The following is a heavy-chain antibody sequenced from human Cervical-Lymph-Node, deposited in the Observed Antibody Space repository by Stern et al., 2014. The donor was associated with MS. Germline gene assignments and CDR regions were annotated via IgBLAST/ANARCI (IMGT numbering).Heavy chain of an antibody. V-gene: IGHV7-4-1*02. CDR1: GYTFTNFA. CDR2: ITTNTGNP. Sequence: VQLVESGSELKKPGASVKVSCKASGYTFTNFAISWVRQAPGQGLHWMGWITTNTGNPTYAQDFTGRFVFSLDTSVSTAYLQISSLQAEDTAVYYCARVNRDGYSLSGYGGQGTLVTVSS. CDR3: ARVNRDGYSLSGY. D-gene: IGHD5-24*01. J-gene: IGHJ4*02.